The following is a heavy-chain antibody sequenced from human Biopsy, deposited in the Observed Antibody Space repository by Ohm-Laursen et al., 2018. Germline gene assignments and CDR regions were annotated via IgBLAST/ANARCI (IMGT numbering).Heavy chain of an antibody. J-gene: IGHJ4*02. V-gene: IGHV3-23*01. CDR3: ARNLGVTPGYQDY. CDR1: EFTFSRYA. Sequence: SLRLSCAAPEFTFSRYAMSWVRQAPGKGLDWVSDINDSGDSVHYSDSVKGRFTISRDNSKNTLFLQMNSLRAEDTAVYYCARNLGVTPGYQDYWGQGTLVTVSS. CDR2: INDSGDSV. D-gene: IGHD2-2*01.